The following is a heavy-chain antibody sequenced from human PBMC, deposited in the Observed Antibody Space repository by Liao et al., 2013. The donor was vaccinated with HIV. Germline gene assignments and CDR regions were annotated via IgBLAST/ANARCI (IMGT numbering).Heavy chain of an antibody. Sequence: QLQESGPGLVKPSETLSLTCTVSGDSITSSTYYWGWIRQPPGKGLEWIGNFYYTGSTYSTPSLKSRVTISVDTSKNQFSLRLNSVTAADTAVYYCARERAGEAVFDYWGQGTLVTVSS. CDR2: FYYTGST. V-gene: IGHV4-39*07. CDR1: GDSITSSTYY. J-gene: IGHJ4*02. D-gene: IGHD2-15*01. CDR3: ARERAGEAVFDY.